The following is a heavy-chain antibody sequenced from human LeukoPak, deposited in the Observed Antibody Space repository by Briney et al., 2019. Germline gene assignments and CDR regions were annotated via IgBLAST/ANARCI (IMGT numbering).Heavy chain of an antibody. V-gene: IGHV3-23*01. D-gene: IGHD4-17*01. CDR2: IRGGGGSA. CDR3: ARDPNGDYIGAFDM. CDR1: GFTFSAYA. J-gene: IGHJ3*02. Sequence: GGSLRLSCTASGFTFSAYAMMWVRQAPGKGPEWVSAIRGGGGSAFYADSVKGRFTISRDNSKYTLFLQMNGLRAEDTAVYYCARDPNGDYIGAFDMWGPGTMVTVSS.